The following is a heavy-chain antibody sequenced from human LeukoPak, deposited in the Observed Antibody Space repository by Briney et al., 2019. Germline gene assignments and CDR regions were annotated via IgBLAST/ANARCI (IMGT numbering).Heavy chain of an antibody. CDR2: ISFDGTNK. CDR3: AREDPEWCIRN. CDR1: GFTFSNYA. J-gene: IGHJ4*02. V-gene: IGHV3-30*04. D-gene: IGHD2-8*01. Sequence: GGSLRLSCAASGFTFSNYALHWVRQAPGKGLEWVAVISFDGTNKYYADSVKGRFTISRDNSKNTLYLQMNSLRAEDTAVYYCAREDPEWCIRNWGQGTLVTVSS.